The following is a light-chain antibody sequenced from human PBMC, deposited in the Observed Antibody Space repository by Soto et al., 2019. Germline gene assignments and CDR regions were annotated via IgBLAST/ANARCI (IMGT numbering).Light chain of an antibody. Sequence: EIVLTQSPATLSLSPGERATLSCRASQSVSSYLAWYQQKPGQAPRLLIYDASNRATGIPARFSGSGSGTDFTLTISNLEPEDFAVYYCQQRSNWPQINFGQGTRLEI. CDR1: QSVSSY. V-gene: IGKV3-11*01. CDR2: DAS. CDR3: QQRSNWPQIN. J-gene: IGKJ5*01.